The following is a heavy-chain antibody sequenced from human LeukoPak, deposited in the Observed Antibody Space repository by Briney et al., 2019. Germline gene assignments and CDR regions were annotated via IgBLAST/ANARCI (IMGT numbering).Heavy chain of an antibody. V-gene: IGHV3-48*03. D-gene: IGHD5-12*01. Sequence: GGSLRLSCAASGFTFSSYVMNWVRQAPGKGLECVSYISSSGSTIYYADSVKGRFTIPRDNTKNSLYLRINSLRAQDTAVYYSARGYSGYDYPRYYYYMDVWGKGTTVTIS. CDR3: ARGYSGYDYPRYYYYMDV. CDR1: GFTFSSYV. CDR2: ISSSGSTI. J-gene: IGHJ6*03.